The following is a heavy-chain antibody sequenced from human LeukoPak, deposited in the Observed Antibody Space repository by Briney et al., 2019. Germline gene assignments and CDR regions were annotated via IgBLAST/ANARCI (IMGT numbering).Heavy chain of an antibody. CDR1: GESFSGHY. D-gene: IGHD3-16*02. J-gene: IGHJ4*02. V-gene: IGHV4-34*01. CDR3: ARDGSYYDYVWGSYRQKYYFDY. CDR2: VNHSGST. Sequence: SETLSLTCAVSGESFSGHYWSWIRQTPGKGLEWIGEVNHSGSTNYNPSLKSRVTISVDTSKNQFSLKLSSVTAADTAVYYCARDGSYYDYVWGSYRQKYYFDYWGQGTLVTVSS.